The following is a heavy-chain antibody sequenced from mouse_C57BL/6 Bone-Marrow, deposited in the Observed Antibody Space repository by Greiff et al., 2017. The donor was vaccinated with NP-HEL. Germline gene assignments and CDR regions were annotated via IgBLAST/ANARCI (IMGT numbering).Heavy chain of an antibody. J-gene: IGHJ1*03. V-gene: IGHV1-18*01. D-gene: IGHD1-1*01. CDR1: GYTFTDYN. CDR2: INPNNGGT. Sequence: EVKLMESGPELVKPGASVKIPCKASGYTFTDYNMDWVKQSHGKSLEWIGDINPNNGGTIYNQKFKGKATLTVDKSSSTAYMELRSLTSEDTAVYYCARRGNYYGSSVYFDVWGTGTTVTVSS. CDR3: ARRGNYYGSSVYFDV.